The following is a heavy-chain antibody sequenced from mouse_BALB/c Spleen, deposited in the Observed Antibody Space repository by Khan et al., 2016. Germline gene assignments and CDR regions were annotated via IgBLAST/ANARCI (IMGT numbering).Heavy chain of an antibody. Sequence: FVQPGGSLKLSCAASGFTFSTYGMSWVRQTPDKRLELVATINSNGGSTYYPDSVKGRFTISRDNAKNTLYLQMSSLKSEDIAMYYCARENYRYYFDYWGQGTTLTVSS. D-gene: IGHD2-14*01. CDR1: GFTFSTYG. V-gene: IGHV5-6-3*01. CDR2: INSNGGST. J-gene: IGHJ2*01. CDR3: ARENYRYYFDY.